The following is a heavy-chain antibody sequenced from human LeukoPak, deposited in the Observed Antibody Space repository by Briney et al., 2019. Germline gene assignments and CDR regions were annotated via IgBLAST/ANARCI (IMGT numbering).Heavy chain of an antibody. J-gene: IGHJ4*02. V-gene: IGHV1-2*02. CDR1: GYTFTAYF. D-gene: IGHD6-13*01. CDR2: INPNSGGT. CDR3: ARAQSLTAPAGTFANS. Sequence: GASVKVSCKASGYTFTAYFLHWVRRAAGQGFEWMGWINPNSGGTYYTQTFQDRVTMTRDTSISTAYMELSSLRSDDTAVYYCARAQSLTAPAGTFANSWGQGTLVTVSS.